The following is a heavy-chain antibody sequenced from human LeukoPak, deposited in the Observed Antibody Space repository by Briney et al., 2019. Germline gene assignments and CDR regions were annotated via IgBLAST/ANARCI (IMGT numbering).Heavy chain of an antibody. CDR1: GFTVSSNY. CDR2: SDSGVGT. V-gene: IGHV3-66*02. Sequence: GGSLRLSCAASGFTVSSNYMSWVRQAPGKGLEWVSGISDSGVGTKHADSVKGRFTISRDNSKNTLYLQMNSLRAEDTAVYYCARLARDDYYYYMDVWGKGTTVTVSS. J-gene: IGHJ6*03. CDR3: ARLARDDYYYYMDV.